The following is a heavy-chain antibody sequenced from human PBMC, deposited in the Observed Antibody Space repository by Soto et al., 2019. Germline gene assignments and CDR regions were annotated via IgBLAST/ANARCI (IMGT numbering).Heavy chain of an antibody. CDR2: ISANNGNT. Sequence: QVRLVHSETEVKKPGASVNVSCKASGYTFTSYTINWVRQAPGQGLEWMGWISANNGNTEFAQKFQDRLTMIADTTTSTAYLELRNLRPDDTAVYYCARSLPWFDPWGQGTLVAV. CDR1: GYTFTSYT. CDR3: ARSLPWFDP. J-gene: IGHJ5*02. V-gene: IGHV1-18*01.